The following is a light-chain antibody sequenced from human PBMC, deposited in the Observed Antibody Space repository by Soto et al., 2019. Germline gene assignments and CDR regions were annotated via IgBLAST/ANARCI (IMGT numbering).Light chain of an antibody. CDR2: VNRDGSH. Sequence: QPVLTQSPSASASLGASVKLTCTLSSGISNYAIAWHQQQPQKGPLYLMKVNRDGSHNKGDGVPDRFSGSSSGAERYLTISSLQSEDEADYYCQTWGTDIHVVFGGGTKLTVL. CDR1: SGISNYA. CDR3: QTWGTDIHVV. V-gene: IGLV4-69*01. J-gene: IGLJ2*01.